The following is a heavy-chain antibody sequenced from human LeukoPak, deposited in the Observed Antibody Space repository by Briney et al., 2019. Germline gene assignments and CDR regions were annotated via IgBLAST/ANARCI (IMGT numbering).Heavy chain of an antibody. CDR2: IKSNADGGTT. Sequence: GGSLRLSCAASGFTFSSDWMSWVRQAPGKGLEWVGRIKSNADGGTTDYAAPVKGRFTFSTDDSKNTLYLQMNSLKTEDTAVYYCRVFSGNRDYWGQGTLVTVSS. J-gene: IGHJ4*02. CDR3: RVFSGNRDY. D-gene: IGHD4-23*01. CDR1: GFTFSSDW. V-gene: IGHV3-15*01.